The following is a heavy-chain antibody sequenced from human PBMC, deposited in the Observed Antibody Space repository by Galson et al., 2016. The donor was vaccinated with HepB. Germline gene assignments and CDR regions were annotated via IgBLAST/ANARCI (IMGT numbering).Heavy chain of an antibody. D-gene: IGHD3-10*01. CDR1: GDSISSGGYY. CDR2: IYYSGST. Sequence: TLSLTCNVSGDSISSGGYYWSWIRQHPGKGLEWIGYIYYSGSTYYNPSLKSRVTISVDTSKNQFSLKLSSVTAADTAVYYCAREVVGVGWFDPWGQGTLVTVSS. V-gene: IGHV4-31*03. J-gene: IGHJ5*02. CDR3: AREVVGVGWFDP.